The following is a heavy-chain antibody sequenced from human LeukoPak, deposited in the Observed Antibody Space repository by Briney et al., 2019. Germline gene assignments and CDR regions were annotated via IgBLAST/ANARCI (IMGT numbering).Heavy chain of an antibody. CDR2: INHSGST. V-gene: IGHV4-34*01. Sequence: SETLSLTCAVHGGSFSGYYWSWIRQPPGKGLEWIGEINHSGSTNYNPSLKSRVTISVDTSKNQFSLKLSSVTAADTAVYYCARKYSSSSPAYFDYWGQGTLVTVSS. CDR1: GGSFSGYY. CDR3: ARKYSSSSPAYFDY. D-gene: IGHD6-6*01. J-gene: IGHJ4*02.